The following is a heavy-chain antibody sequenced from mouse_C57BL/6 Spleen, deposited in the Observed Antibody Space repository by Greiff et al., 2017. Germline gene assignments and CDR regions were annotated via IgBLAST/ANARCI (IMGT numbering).Heavy chain of an antibody. V-gene: IGHV3-6*01. CDR2: ISYDGSN. J-gene: IGHJ4*01. Sequence: EVQLQQSGPGLVKPSQSLSLTCSVTGYSITSGYYWNWIRQFPGNKLEWMGYISYDGSNNYNPSLKNRISITRDTSKNQFFLKLNSVTTEDTATYYCARDRKNDAMDYWGQGTSVTVSS. CDR3: ARDRKNDAMDY. CDR1: GYSITSGYY.